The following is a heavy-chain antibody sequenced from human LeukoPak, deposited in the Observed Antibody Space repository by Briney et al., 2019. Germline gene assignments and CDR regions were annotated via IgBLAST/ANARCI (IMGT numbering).Heavy chain of an antibody. Sequence: GGSLRLSCAASGFTFSNAWMSWVRQAPGKGLEWVGRIKSKTDGGTTDYAAPVKGRFTISRDDSKNTLYLQMNSLKTEDTAVYYCTTAYYYDFWSGYSSVDYWGQGTLVTVSS. CDR1: GFTFSNAW. CDR3: TTAYYYDFWSGYSSVDY. V-gene: IGHV3-15*01. D-gene: IGHD3-3*01. CDR2: IKSKTDGGTT. J-gene: IGHJ4*02.